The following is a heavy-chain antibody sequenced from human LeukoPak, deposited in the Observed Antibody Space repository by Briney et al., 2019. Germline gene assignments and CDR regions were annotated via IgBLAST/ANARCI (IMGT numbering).Heavy chain of an antibody. CDR1: GGSISSYY. V-gene: IGHV4-59*01. J-gene: IGHJ4*02. D-gene: IGHD2-21*02. CDR3: ARGALAYCGGDCYPVFDY. Sequence: PSETLSLTCTVSGGSISSYYRSWIRQPPGKGLEWIGYIYYSGSTNYNPSLKSRVTISVDTSKNQFSLKLSSVTAADTAVYYCARGALAYCGGDCYPVFDYWGQGTLVTVSS. CDR2: IYYSGST.